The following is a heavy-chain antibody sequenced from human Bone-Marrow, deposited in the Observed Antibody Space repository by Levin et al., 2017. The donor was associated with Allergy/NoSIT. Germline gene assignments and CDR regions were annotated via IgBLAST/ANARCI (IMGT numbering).Heavy chain of an antibody. Sequence: TGGSLRLSCEVFDFTFSNFYMSWVRQAPGKGLEWVSVIYNDGRTYYADSVKGRLTLSRDKSANTVYLQMNGLRGEDTAVYYCATGFLGTMTYNIWGQGTQVTVS. D-gene: IGHD1-1*01. CDR3: ATGFLGTMTYNI. CDR2: IYNDGRT. J-gene: IGHJ4*02. CDR1: DFTFSNFY. V-gene: IGHV3-53*01.